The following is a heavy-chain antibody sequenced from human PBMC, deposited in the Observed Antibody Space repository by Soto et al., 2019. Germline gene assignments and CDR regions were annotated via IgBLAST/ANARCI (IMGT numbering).Heavy chain of an antibody. D-gene: IGHD4-17*01. Sequence: QVQLQQWGAGLLKPSETLSLTCAVYGGSFSGYYWSWIRQPPGKGLEWIGEINHSGSTNYNPSLKSRVTISVDTSKNQFSLTLSSVTAADTAVYYCARGRVPTTAPAYYFDYWGQGTLVTVSS. CDR2: INHSGST. CDR3: ARGRVPTTAPAYYFDY. J-gene: IGHJ4*02. V-gene: IGHV4-34*01. CDR1: GGSFSGYY.